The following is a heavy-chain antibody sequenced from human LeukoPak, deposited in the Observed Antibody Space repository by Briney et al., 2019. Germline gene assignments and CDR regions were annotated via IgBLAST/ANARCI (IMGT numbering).Heavy chain of an antibody. CDR1: RFTFSDYY. CDR2: IGNSGSPI. Sequence: PGGSLRLSCAASRFTFSDYYMSWIRQAPGKGVEWVSYIGNSGSPIYYADSVKGRFTISRDNAKNSLYLQMNSLRAEDTAVYYCVRGPSDSSLPGYWGQGTLVAVSS. CDR3: VRGPSDSSLPGY. J-gene: IGHJ4*02. V-gene: IGHV3-11*01. D-gene: IGHD3-22*01.